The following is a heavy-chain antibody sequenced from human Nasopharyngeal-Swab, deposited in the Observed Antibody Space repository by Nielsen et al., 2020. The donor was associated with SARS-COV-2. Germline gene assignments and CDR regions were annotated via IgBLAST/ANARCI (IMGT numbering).Heavy chain of an antibody. CDR2: ISDYNGNT. V-gene: IGHV1-18*01. CDR3: ARERGRGGIWNYYYYYMDV. Sequence: AYGRGWEGLGWISDYNGNTNYAQKLQGRVTMTTDTSTSTAYMELRSLRSDDTAVYYCARERGRGGIWNYYYYYMDVWGKGTTVTVSS. J-gene: IGHJ6*03. D-gene: IGHD3-10*01.